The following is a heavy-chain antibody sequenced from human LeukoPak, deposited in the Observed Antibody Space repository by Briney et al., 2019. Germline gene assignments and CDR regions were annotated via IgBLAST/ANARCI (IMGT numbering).Heavy chain of an antibody. CDR3: ARRAVSVATTYRGRRRYYFDI. J-gene: IGHJ4*02. V-gene: IGHV4-34*01. CDR2: INHSGNA. CDR1: GGSYSDNY. Sequence: SETLSLTCAVYGGSYSDNYWSWIRQPPGRGLEWIGEINHSGNANYNPSLKSRVTMSIDTSKNQFSLKLKSVTAADTAVYYCARRAVSVATTYRGRRRYYFDIWGQGILVTVS. D-gene: IGHD5-12*01.